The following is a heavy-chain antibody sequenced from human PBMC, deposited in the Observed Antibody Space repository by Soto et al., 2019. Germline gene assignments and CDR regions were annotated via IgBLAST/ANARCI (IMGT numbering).Heavy chain of an antibody. CDR1: GGSVSSGNNY. D-gene: IGHD4-17*01. J-gene: IGHJ4*02. V-gene: IGHV4-61*01. CDR3: ATWVDYGDFEGFDF. Sequence: SETLSLTCTVSGGSVSSGNNYWSWIRQPPGKGLEWIGYIYNSGRTKYNPSLESRVSISVDRSKNQFSLKLTSVSAADTATYFCATWVDYGDFEGFDFWGQGTLVTVSS. CDR2: IYNSGRT.